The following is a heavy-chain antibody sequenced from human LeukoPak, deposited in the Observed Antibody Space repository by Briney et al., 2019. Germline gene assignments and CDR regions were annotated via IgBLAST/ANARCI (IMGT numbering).Heavy chain of an antibody. CDR3: ARAPRYCSSTSCYLRFDP. J-gene: IGHJ5*02. CDR2: IYTSGST. Sequence: SETLSLTCTVSGCSISSYYWSWIRQPAGKGLEWIGRIYTSGSTNYNPSLNRRVTMSVATSKNQFSLKLSSVTAADTAVYYCARAPRYCSSTSCYLRFDPWGQGTLVTVSS. D-gene: IGHD2-2*01. CDR1: GCSISSYY. V-gene: IGHV4-4*07.